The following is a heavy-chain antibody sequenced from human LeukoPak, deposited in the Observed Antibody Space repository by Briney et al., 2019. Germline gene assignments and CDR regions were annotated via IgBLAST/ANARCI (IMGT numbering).Heavy chain of an antibody. CDR2: IKSKTDGGTT. D-gene: IGHD3-22*01. CDR3: TTDSETYYSDTSGYYYVSFDY. Sequence: GGSLRLSCAASGFTFSNAWMTWVRQAPGKGLEWVGRIKSKTDGGTTDYAAPVKGRFTTSRDDSKNTLYLQMNSLKTEDTAVYYCTTDSETYYSDTSGYYYVSFDYWGQGTLVTVSS. V-gene: IGHV3-15*01. CDR1: GFTFSNAW. J-gene: IGHJ4*02.